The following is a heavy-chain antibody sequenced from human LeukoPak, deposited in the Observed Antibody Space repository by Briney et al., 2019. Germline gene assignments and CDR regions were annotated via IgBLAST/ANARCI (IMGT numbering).Heavy chain of an antibody. CDR3: ARGLRYSSGWYAYAFDI. Sequence: GASVKVSCKASGYTFTSCDINWVRQATGQGLEWMGWMNPNSGNTGYAQKFQGRVTITRNTSISTAYMELSSLRSEDTAVYYCARGLRYSSGWYAYAFDIWGRGTMVTVSS. J-gene: IGHJ3*02. V-gene: IGHV1-8*03. CDR1: GYTFTSCD. D-gene: IGHD6-19*01. CDR2: MNPNSGNT.